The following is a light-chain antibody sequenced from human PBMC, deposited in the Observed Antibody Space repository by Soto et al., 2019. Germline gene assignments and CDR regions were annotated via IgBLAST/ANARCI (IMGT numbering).Light chain of an antibody. J-gene: IGKJ3*01. CDR2: DAS. Sequence: DIQMTQSPSSLSASVGDRVTITCQASQDISNYLNWYQQKPGKAPKLLIYDASNLETGVPSRFSGSGSGTEFTLTINDLQPEDFATYYCQQLNIYPLTFGPGTKVDVK. V-gene: IGKV1-33*01. CDR3: QQLNIYPLT. CDR1: QDISNY.